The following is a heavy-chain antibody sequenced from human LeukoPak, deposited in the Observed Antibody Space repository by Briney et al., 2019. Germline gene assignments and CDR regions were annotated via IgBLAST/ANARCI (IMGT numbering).Heavy chain of an antibody. Sequence: QTLSLTCTVSGGSLSSGGYYWSWLRQHPGKGLEWLGYIYYSGSTYYNPSLKSRVTISVDTSKNQFSLKLSSVTAADTAVYYCAGATTVVTPNAFDIWGQGTMVTVSS. J-gene: IGHJ3*02. CDR2: IYYSGST. V-gene: IGHV4-31*03. D-gene: IGHD4-23*01. CDR3: AGATTVVTPNAFDI. CDR1: GGSLSSGGYY.